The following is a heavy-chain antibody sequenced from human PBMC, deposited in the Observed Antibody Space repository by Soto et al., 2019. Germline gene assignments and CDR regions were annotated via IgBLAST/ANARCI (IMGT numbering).Heavy chain of an antibody. D-gene: IGHD3-10*01. CDR1: GYTFTGYY. CDR3: GGGGGTMVRGVIISYYGMDV. J-gene: IGHJ6*02. CDR2: INPNSGGT. Sequence: QVQLVQSGAEVKKPGASVKVSCKASGYTFTGYYMHWVRQAPGQGLEWMGWINPNSGGTNYAQKCQGWVTMTRNTSTSTAYMGLSRLRSDEPAVYYGGGGGGTMVRGVIISYYGMDVWGQGTTVTVSS. V-gene: IGHV1-2*04.